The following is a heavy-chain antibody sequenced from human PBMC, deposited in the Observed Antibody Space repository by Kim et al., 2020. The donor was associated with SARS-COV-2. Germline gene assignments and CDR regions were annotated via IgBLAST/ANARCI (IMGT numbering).Heavy chain of an antibody. CDR1: GGSFSDYY. Sequence: SETLSLTCAVYGGSFSDYYWNWIRQPPGKGLEWIGEINHSGSAKSNPSLKSRVTISVDTSKNQISLKLSSVTAADTAVYYCASRGGDYGDYPQNYSGQGT. J-gene: IGHJ4*02. V-gene: IGHV4-34*01. D-gene: IGHD4-17*01. CDR2: INHSGSA. CDR3: ASRGGDYGDYPQNY.